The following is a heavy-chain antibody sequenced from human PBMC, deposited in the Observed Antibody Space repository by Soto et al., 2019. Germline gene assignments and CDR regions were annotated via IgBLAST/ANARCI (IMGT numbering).Heavy chain of an antibody. CDR2: IYHSGST. J-gene: IGHJ5*02. CDR1: GGSIRGGGYS. Sequence: PLETLSLTCTVSGGSIRGGGYSWSWIRQPPGKGLEWIGYIYHSGSTYYNPSLKSRVTISVDRSKNQFSLKLSSVTAADTAVYYCAREVVVVVAATRNSNWFDPWGQGTLVTVSS. CDR3: AREVVVVVAATRNSNWFDP. V-gene: IGHV4-30-2*01. D-gene: IGHD2-15*01.